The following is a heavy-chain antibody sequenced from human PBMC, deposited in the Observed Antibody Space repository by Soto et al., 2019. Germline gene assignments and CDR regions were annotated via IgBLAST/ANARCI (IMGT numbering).Heavy chain of an antibody. D-gene: IGHD6-19*01. J-gene: IGHJ4*02. Sequence: GGSLRLSCAASGFTFSSYAMSWVRQAPGKGLEWVSAISGSGGSTYYADSVEGRFTISRDNSKNTLYLQMNSLRAEDTAVYYCAKSFRGSGGTYYFDYWGQGTLVTVSS. CDR1: GFTFSSYA. CDR3: AKSFRGSGGTYYFDY. V-gene: IGHV3-23*01. CDR2: ISGSGGST.